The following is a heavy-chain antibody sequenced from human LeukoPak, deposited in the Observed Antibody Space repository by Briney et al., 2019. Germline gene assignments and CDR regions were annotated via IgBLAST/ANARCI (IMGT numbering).Heavy chain of an antibody. CDR1: GFTFSSYG. CDR2: ISYDGSNK. Sequence: GGSLRLSCAASGFTFSSYGMHWVRQAPGKGLEWVAVISYDGSNKYYADSVKGRFTISRDNSKNTPYLQMNSLRAEDTAVYYCAKDFSSRRGYYYYGMDVWGQGTTVTVSS. J-gene: IGHJ6*02. CDR3: AKDFSSRRGYYYYGMDV. D-gene: IGHD6-13*01. V-gene: IGHV3-30*18.